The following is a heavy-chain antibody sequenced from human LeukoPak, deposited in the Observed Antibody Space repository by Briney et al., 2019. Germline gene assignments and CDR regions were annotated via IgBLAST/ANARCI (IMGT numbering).Heavy chain of an antibody. CDR3: AREVRYYDSSGYYPGSAFDI. CDR2: IYYSGST. V-gene: IGHV4-59*01. D-gene: IGHD3-22*01. J-gene: IGHJ3*02. CDR1: GGSISSYY. Sequence: SETLSLTCTVSGGSISSYYWSWIRQPPGKGLEWIGYIYYSGSTNYNLSLKSRVTISVDTSKNQFSLKLSSVTAADTAVYYCAREVRYYDSSGYYPGSAFDIWGQGTMVTVSS.